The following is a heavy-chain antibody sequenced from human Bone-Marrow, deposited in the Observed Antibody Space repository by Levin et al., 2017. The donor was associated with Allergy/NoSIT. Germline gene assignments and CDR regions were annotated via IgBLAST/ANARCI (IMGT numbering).Heavy chain of an antibody. CDR1: GFTVSSNY. D-gene: IGHD2-2*01. J-gene: IGHJ4*02. CDR2: IYSGGST. CDR3: ARDPPKYCSSTSCYVY. Sequence: GGSLRLSCAASGFTVSSNYMSWVRQAPGKGLEWVSVIYSGGSTYYADSVKGRFTISRDNSKNTLYLQMNSLRAEDTAVYYCARDPPKYCSSTSCYVYWGQGTLVTVSS. V-gene: IGHV3-66*01.